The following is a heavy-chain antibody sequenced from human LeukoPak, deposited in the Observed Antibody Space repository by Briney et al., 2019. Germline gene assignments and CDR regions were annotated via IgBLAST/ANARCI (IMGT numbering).Heavy chain of an antibody. D-gene: IGHD6-6*01. CDR1: GFTFSSYA. V-gene: IGHV3-30*04. CDR3: AREAMYSSSSIYYYYYMDV. CDR2: ISYDGSNK. J-gene: IGHJ6*03. Sequence: GGSLRLSCAASGFTFSSYAMHWVRQAPAKGLEWVAVISYDGSNKYYADSVKSRFTISRDNSKNTLYLQMNSLRAEDTAVYYCAREAMYSSSSIYYYYYMDVWGKGTTVTVSS.